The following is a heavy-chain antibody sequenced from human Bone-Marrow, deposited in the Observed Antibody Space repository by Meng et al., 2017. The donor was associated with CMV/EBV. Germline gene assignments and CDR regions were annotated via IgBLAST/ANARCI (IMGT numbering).Heavy chain of an antibody. Sequence: SGGSISSGDYYWSWIRQPPGKGLEWIGYISYSGSTYYNPSRRSRLTLSVDTSKNQFSLKLSSVTAADTAVYYCARGVNILSGYYYFDNWGQGILVTVSS. D-gene: IGHD3-9*01. CDR1: GGSISSGDYY. V-gene: IGHV4-30-4*01. CDR3: ARGVNILSGYYYFDN. CDR2: ISYSGST. J-gene: IGHJ4*02.